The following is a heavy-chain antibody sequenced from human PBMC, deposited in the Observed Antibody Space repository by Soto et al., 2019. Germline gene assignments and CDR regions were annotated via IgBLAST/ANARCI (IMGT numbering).Heavy chain of an antibody. CDR2: VSGSGGST. CDR1: GFTFSSYA. CDR3: AKTYYDFWSGYQAFDI. J-gene: IGHJ3*02. Sequence: GGSLRLSCAASGFTFSSYAMSWARQAPGKGLEWVSAVSGSGGSTYYADSVKGRFTISRDNSKNTLYLQMNSLRAEDTAVYYCAKTYYDFWSGYQAFDIWGQGTMVTVSS. V-gene: IGHV3-23*01. D-gene: IGHD3-3*01.